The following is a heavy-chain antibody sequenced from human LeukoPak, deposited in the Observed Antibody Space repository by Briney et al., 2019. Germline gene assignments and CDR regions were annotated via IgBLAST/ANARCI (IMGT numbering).Heavy chain of an antibody. V-gene: IGHV1-69*01. Sequence: SVKLSCKASGGTFSSYAISWVRQAPGQGLEWMGGIIPIFGTANYAQKFQGRVTITADESTSPAYMGLSSLRSEDTAVYYCARDLWYCSSTSCYKGRRSGSFDPWGQGTLVTVSS. CDR3: ARDLWYCSSTSCYKGRRSGSFDP. CDR1: GGTFSSYA. D-gene: IGHD2-2*02. CDR2: IIPIFGTA. J-gene: IGHJ5*02.